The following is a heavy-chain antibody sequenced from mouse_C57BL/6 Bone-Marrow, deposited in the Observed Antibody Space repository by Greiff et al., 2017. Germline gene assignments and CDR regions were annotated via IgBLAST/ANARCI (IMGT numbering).Heavy chain of an antibody. CDR2: FTPNNGGP. CDR3: ARGITTVDYFDY. CDR1: GYTFTDSY. D-gene: IGHD1-1*01. J-gene: IGHJ2*01. V-gene: IGHV1-26*01. Sequence: EVQLQQSGPELVKPGASVKISCKASGYTFTDSYMNWVKQSHGRSLEWIGDFTPNNGGPSYTQKFKGKATLTVDKSSSTAYMELRSLTSEDSAVYYCARGITTVDYFDYWGKGTTLTGSS.